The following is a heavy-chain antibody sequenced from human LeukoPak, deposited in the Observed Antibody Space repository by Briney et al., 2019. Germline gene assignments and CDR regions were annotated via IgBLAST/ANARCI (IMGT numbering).Heavy chain of an antibody. Sequence: SETLSLTRTVSGGSISSYYWSWIRQPAGKGLEWIGRIYTSGSTNYNPSLKSRVTMSVDTSKNQFSLKLSSVTAADTAVYYCARARAGIAVAGTDAFDIWGQGTMVTVSS. CDR3: ARARAGIAVAGTDAFDI. V-gene: IGHV4-4*07. CDR2: IYTSGST. CDR1: GGSISSYY. D-gene: IGHD6-19*01. J-gene: IGHJ3*02.